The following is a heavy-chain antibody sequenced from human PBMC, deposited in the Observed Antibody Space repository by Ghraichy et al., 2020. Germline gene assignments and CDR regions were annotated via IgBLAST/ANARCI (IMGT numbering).Heavy chain of an antibody. CDR1: GGSVSSNNFY. CDR2: FHYSGST. J-gene: IGHJ4*02. V-gene: IGHV4-61*03. D-gene: IGHD2-15*01. CDR3: ARYSTNSFDY. Sequence: ESLNITCTVSGGSVSSNNFYWSWIRQPPGKGLEWIGYFHYSGSTKYNPSLKIRLTISLDTSKNRFSLNLSSVTPADTAVYYCARYSTNSFDYWGQGILVTVSS.